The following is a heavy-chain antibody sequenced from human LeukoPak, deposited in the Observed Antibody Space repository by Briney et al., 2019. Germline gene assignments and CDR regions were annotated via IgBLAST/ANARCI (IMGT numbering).Heavy chain of an antibody. J-gene: IGHJ3*02. CDR3: ARACSGCDYVWGSYRPIPSHDAFDI. CDR1: GFTFDDYG. Sequence: GGSLRLSCAASGFTFDDYGMSWVRQAPGKGLEWVSGMNWNGGSTGYADSVKGRFTISRDNAKNSLYLQMNSLRAEDTALYYCARACSGCDYVWGSYRPIPSHDAFDIWGQGTMVTVSS. V-gene: IGHV3-20*04. D-gene: IGHD3-16*02. CDR2: MNWNGGST.